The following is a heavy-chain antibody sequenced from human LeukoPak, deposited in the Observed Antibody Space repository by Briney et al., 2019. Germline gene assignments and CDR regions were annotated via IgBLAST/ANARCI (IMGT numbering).Heavy chain of an antibody. CDR3: ARLDYDSSGYYLYFDY. J-gene: IGHJ4*02. V-gene: IGHV4-39*07. D-gene: IGHD3-22*01. CDR1: GGSISSSSYY. CDR2: IYYSGST. Sequence: SETLSLTCTVSGGSISSSSYYWGWIRQPPGKGLEWIGSIYYSGSTYYNPSLKSRVTISVDTSKNQFSLKLSSVTAADTAVYYCARLDYDSSGYYLYFDYWGQGTLVTVSS.